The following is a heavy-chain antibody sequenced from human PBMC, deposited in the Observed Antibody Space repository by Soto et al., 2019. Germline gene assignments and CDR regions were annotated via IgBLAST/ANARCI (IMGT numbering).Heavy chain of an antibody. CDR1: GGTFSDYT. CDR3: ATDHSMRYGDYLFDH. D-gene: IGHD4-17*01. CDR2: FIPILDKT. V-gene: IGHV1-69*08. J-gene: IGHJ4*02. Sequence: QIQLVQSGAEVRKPGSSVKVSCTFSGGTFSDYTINWVRQAPGHGLEWLGRFIPILDKTHYAQKFEGRVTFAADTSPDTSPNTVSLELNSLTSDDTAIYYCATDHSMRYGDYLFDHWGQGALVTVSS.